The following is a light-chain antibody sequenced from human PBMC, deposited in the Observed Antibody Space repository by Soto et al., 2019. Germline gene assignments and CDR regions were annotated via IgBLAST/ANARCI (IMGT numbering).Light chain of an antibody. CDR2: GVS. J-gene: IGKJ5*01. CDR1: QSVSSTY. V-gene: IGKV3-20*01. CDR3: HHYGTSPT. Sequence: EIVLTQSPGTLSLSPWERATLSCRASQSVSSTYLVWYQQKPGQAPRLLIYGVSSRATDIPDRFSGSGSGTDFTLTISRLEPADFAVYFCHHYGTSPTFGQGTRLEIK.